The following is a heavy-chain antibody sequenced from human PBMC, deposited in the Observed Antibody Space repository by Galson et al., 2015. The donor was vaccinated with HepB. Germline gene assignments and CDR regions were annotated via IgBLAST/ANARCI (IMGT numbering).Heavy chain of an antibody. CDR1: GFTFSSYW. Sequence: SLRLSCAASGFTFSSYWMSWVRQAPGKGLEWVANIKQDGSEKYYVDSVKGRFTISRDNAKNSLYLQMNSLRAEDTAVYYCAREKWLRLGLVDYWGQGTLVTVSS. D-gene: IGHD5-12*01. CDR3: AREKWLRLGLVDY. V-gene: IGHV3-7*03. CDR2: IKQDGSEK. J-gene: IGHJ4*02.